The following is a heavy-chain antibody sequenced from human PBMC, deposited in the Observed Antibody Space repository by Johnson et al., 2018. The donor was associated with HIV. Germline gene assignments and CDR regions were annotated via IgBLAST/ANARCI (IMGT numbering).Heavy chain of an antibody. CDR1: GFTFSDYY. V-gene: IGHV3-11*04. CDR3: AREQELIGERAFDI. CDR2: ISSGGSTI. J-gene: IGHJ3*02. Sequence: QVQLVESGGGVVQPGRSLRLSCAASGFTFSDYYMSWIRQAPGKGLEWVSYISSGGSTIYYADSVKGRFTISRDNAKNSLYLQMNSLRAEDTAVYYCAREQELIGERAFDIWGQGTMVTVSS. D-gene: IGHD6-13*01.